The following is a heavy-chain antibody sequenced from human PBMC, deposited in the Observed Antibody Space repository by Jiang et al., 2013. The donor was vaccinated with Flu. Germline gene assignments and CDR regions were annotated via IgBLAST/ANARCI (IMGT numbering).Heavy chain of an antibody. CDR1: GYTFTSYA. Sequence: KASGYTFTSYAMNWVRQAPGQGLEWMGWINTNTGNPTYAQGFTGRFVFSLDTSVSTAYLQISSLKAEDTAVYYCARLKSSSWRYGMDVWGQGTTVTVSS. CDR2: INTNTGNP. V-gene: IGHV7-4-1*02. J-gene: IGHJ6*02. D-gene: IGHD6-13*01. CDR3: ARLKSSSWRYGMDV.